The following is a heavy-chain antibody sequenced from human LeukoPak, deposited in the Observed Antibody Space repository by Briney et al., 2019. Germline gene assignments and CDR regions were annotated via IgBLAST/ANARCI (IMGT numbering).Heavy chain of an antibody. J-gene: IGHJ6*03. CDR1: GGSISSNGYY. Sequence: SETLSLICTVSGGSISSNGYYWAWFRQPPGKGLEWIGSIYYSGGTYYNPSLKSRVTISVDTSKNQFSLKLSSVTAADTAVYYCARGLRWEYYYYYMDVWGKGTTVTISS. V-gene: IGHV4-39*07. D-gene: IGHD4-23*01. CDR3: ARGLRWEYYYYYMDV. CDR2: IYYSGGT.